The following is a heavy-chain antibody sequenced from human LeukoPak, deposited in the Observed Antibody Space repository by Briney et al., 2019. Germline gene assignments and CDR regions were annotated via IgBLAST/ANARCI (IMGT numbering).Heavy chain of an antibody. J-gene: IGHJ4*02. Sequence: PEGSLRLSCAASGFTFSSYAMSWVRQAPGRGLEWASSTAGSGISKDYADSVKGRFTISKDKSKNTLYLQMDNLRAEDTGVYFCARLPTFYYDSSGYHYDYWGQGTLVTVSS. CDR2: TAGSGISK. CDR1: GFTFSSYA. CDR3: ARLPTFYYDSSGYHYDY. D-gene: IGHD3-22*01. V-gene: IGHV3-23*01.